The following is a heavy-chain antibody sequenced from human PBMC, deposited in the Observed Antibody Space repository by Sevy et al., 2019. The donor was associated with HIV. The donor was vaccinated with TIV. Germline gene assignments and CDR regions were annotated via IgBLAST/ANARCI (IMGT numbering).Heavy chain of an antibody. D-gene: IGHD4-17*01. Sequence: SGPTLMEPTQTLTLTCTFSGFSLSTSGVGVGWIRHPPGKALEWLTLIYWDDDKRYSPSLKSGLTITKDTSKSQVVLTMTNMDPVDTATYFCAGFNYGDYNAYFDFWGQGTLVTVSS. J-gene: IGHJ4*02. V-gene: IGHV2-5*02. CDR1: GFSLSTSGVG. CDR2: IYWDDDK. CDR3: AGFNYGDYNAYFDF.